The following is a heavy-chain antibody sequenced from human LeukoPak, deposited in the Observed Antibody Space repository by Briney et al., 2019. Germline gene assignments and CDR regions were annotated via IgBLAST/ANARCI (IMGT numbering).Heavy chain of an antibody. D-gene: IGHD3-10*01. Sequence: GGSLRLSCAASGFTFGNAWMSWVRQAPGKGLEWVGRIKSKTDGGTTDYAAPVKGRFTISRDDSKNTLYLQMNSLKTEDTAVYYCTTTGSYYIGDAFDIWGQGTMVTVSS. CDR1: GFTFGNAW. V-gene: IGHV3-15*01. CDR2: IKSKTDGGTT. J-gene: IGHJ3*02. CDR3: TTTGSYYIGDAFDI.